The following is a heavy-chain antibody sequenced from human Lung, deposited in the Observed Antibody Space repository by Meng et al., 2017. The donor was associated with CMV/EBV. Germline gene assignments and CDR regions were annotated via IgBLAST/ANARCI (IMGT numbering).Heavy chain of an antibody. CDR2: IIPILGVT. J-gene: IGHJ5*02. V-gene: IGHV1-69*10. CDR1: GGAFSIYS. Sequence: XVXVSXXASGGAFSIYSISWVRQAPGQGLEWMGGIIPILGVTNYAQKFQGRVTITADKSTSTAYMELSSLRSQDTAVYYCAKNRGRYCSGGSCHSYGYFDPWGQGTLVXVSS. CDR3: AKNRGRYCSGGSCHSYGYFDP. D-gene: IGHD2-15*01.